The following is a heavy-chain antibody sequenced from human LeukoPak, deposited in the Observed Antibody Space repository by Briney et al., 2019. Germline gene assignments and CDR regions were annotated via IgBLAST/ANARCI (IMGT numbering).Heavy chain of an antibody. J-gene: IGHJ4*02. D-gene: IGHD3-10*01. CDR3: ARRTMVRGVGYYFDY. V-gene: IGHV4-61*01. Sequence: PSETLSLTCTVSGGSVSSGSYYWSWIRQPPGKGLEWIGYIYYSGSTYYNPSLKSRVTISVDTSKNQFSLKLSSVTAADTAVYYCARRTMVRGVGYYFDYWGQGTLVTVSS. CDR1: GGSVSSGSYY. CDR2: IYYSGST.